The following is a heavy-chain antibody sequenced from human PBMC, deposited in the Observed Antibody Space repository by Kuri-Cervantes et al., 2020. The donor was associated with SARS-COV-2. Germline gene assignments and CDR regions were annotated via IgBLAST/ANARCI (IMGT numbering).Heavy chain of an antibody. CDR1: GGSISSGDYY. D-gene: IGHD2-15*01. CDR2: IYYSGST. CDR3: AGTRDIVVVVAANNWFDP. Sequence: SETLSLTCTVSGGSISSGDYYWSWIRQPPGKGLEWIGYIYYSGSTYYNPSLKSRVTISVDTSKNQFSLKLSSVTAADTAVYYCAGTRDIVVVVAANNWFDPWGQGTLVTVSS. J-gene: IGHJ5*02. V-gene: IGHV4-30-4*01.